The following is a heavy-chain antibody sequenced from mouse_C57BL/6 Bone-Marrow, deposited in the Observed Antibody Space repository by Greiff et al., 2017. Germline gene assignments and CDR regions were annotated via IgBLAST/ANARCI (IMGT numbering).Heavy chain of an antibody. CDR1: GYSITSGYY. CDR2: ISYDGSN. D-gene: IGHD1-1*01. Sequence: ESGPGLVKPSQSLSLTCSVTGYSITSGYYWNWIRQFPGNKLEWMGYISYDGSNNYNPSLKNRISITRDTSKNQFFLKLNSVTTEDTATYYCARALYYYGSSPYWYFDVWGTGTTVTVSS. CDR3: ARALYYYGSSPYWYFDV. V-gene: IGHV3-6*01. J-gene: IGHJ1*03.